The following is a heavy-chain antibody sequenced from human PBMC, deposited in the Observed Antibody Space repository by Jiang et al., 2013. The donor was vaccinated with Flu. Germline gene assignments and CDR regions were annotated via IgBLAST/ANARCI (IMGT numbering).Heavy chain of an antibody. V-gene: IGHV6-1*01. CDR3: ARDPGYGMDV. Sequence: QTLSLTCAISGDSVSSNSATWHWIRQSPSRGLEWLGRTCYRSNWYNDYAASVKSRITINPDTSKNQLSLQLTSVTPEDTAVYYCARDPGYGMDVWGQGTTVTVSS. J-gene: IGHJ6*02. CDR2: TCYRSNWYN. CDR1: GDSVSSNSAT.